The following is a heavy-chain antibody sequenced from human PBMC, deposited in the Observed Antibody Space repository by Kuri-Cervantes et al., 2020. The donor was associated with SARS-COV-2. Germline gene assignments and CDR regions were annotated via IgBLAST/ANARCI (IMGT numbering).Heavy chain of an antibody. CDR3: AKDAGIAAAGTRYYYYYYMDV. CDR2: IRYDGSNK. Sequence: GESLKISCAASGFTFSGYGMHWVRQAPGKGLEWVAFIRYDGSNKYYADSVKGRFTISRDNSKNTLYLQMNSLRAEDTAVYYCAKDAGIAAAGTRYYYYYYMDVWGKGTTVTVSS. V-gene: IGHV3-30*02. CDR1: GFTFSGYG. J-gene: IGHJ6*03. D-gene: IGHD6-13*01.